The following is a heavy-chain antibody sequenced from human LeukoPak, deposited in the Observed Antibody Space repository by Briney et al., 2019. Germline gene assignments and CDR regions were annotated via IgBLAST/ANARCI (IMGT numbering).Heavy chain of an antibody. CDR1: GYTFTGYY. Sequence: ASVKVSCKASGYTFTGYYMHWVRQAPGQGLEWMGWINPNSGGTNYAQKFQGRVTTTRDTSISTAYMELSRLRSDDTAVYYCARDQGMATKLDYWGQGTLVTVSS. D-gene: IGHD5-24*01. V-gene: IGHV1-2*02. CDR3: ARDQGMATKLDY. CDR2: INPNSGGT. J-gene: IGHJ4*02.